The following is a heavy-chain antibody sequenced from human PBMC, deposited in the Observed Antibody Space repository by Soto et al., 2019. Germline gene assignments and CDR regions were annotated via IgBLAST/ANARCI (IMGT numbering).Heavy chain of an antibody. J-gene: IGHJ4*02. CDR1: GFTFNAYA. CDR3: AREFKGDLVVVVAARGSYFDS. Sequence: GGSLRLSCAASGFTFNAYAMHWVRQAPGKGLEWVAIISYDGTNKLYADSVKGRFTISRDNANSTLYLQMNGLRAEDTAMYYCAREFKGDLVVVVAARGSYFDSWGQGT. D-gene: IGHD2-15*01. V-gene: IGHV3-30-3*01. CDR2: ISYDGTNK.